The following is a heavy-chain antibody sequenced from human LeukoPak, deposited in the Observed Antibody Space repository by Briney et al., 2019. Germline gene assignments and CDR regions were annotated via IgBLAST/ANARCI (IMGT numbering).Heavy chain of an antibody. D-gene: IGHD3-10*01. CDR1: GFSFSSYG. J-gene: IGHJ4*02. CDR2: IGSDGSSK. V-gene: IGHV3-30*02. Sequence: GGSLRLSCAASGFSFSSYGMHWVRQAPGKGLEWVAFIGSDGSSKYYADSVWGRFTFSRDSSKNTLDLQMNNLRSEDTAVYYCARAYGSGSFDYWGQGTLVTVSS. CDR3: ARAYGSGSFDY.